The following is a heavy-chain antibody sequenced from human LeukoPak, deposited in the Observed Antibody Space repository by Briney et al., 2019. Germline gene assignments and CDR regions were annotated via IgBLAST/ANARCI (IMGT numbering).Heavy chain of an antibody. D-gene: IGHD3-22*01. V-gene: IGHV4-34*01. CDR2: INHSGST. CDR3: ARGRYYYDSSGSAGVAFDY. J-gene: IGHJ4*02. Sequence: SETLSLTCAVYGGSFSGYYWSWIRQPPGKGLEWIGEINHSGSTNYNPSLKSRVTIPVDTSKNQFSLKLSSVTAADTAVYYCARGRYYYDSSGSAGVAFDYWGQGTLVTVSS. CDR1: GGSFSGYY.